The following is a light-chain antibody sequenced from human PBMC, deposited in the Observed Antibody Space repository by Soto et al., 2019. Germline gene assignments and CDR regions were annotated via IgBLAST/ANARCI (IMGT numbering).Light chain of an antibody. J-gene: IGLJ2*01. CDR1: SSDVGGYDY. CDR3: NSYTSIRTLV. V-gene: IGLV2-14*01. CDR2: EVN. Sequence: QSALTQPASVSGSPGQSITISCTGTSSDVGGYDYVSWYQQHPGKAPKLMIYEVNNRPSGVSNRFSGSKSGNTASLTISGLQAEDEADYYCNSYTSIRTLVFGGGTKLTVL.